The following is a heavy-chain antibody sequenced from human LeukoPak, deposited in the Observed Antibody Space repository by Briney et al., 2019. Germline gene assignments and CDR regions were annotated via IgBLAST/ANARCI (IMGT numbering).Heavy chain of an antibody. CDR1: GLTFSGYD. D-gene: IGHD5-24*01. V-gene: IGHV3-30*03. Sequence: GGSLRLSCAASGLTFSGYDMHWVRQAPGKGPEWVAVMSYGGQNERYADSVKGRFTVSRDNPKNTLYLQMNSLRAEDTAVYYCARDRLWLIFDYWGQGTLVTVSS. J-gene: IGHJ4*02. CDR3: ARDRLWLIFDY. CDR2: MSYGGQNE.